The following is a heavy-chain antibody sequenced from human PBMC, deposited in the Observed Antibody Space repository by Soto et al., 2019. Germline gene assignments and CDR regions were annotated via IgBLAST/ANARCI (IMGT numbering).Heavy chain of an antibody. V-gene: IGHV4-59*08. CDR2: IYYSGST. Sequence: SETLSLTCTVSGGSISSYYWSWIRQPPGKGLEWIGYIYYSGSTNYNPSLKSRVTISVDTSKNQFSLKLGSVTAADTAVYYCARHGDLEEGLDYWGQGTLVTVSS. CDR3: ARHGDLEEGLDY. CDR1: GGSISSYY. J-gene: IGHJ4*02. D-gene: IGHD4-17*01.